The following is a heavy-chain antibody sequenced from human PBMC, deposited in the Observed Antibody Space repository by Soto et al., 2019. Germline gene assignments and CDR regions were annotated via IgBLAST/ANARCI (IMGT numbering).Heavy chain of an antibody. Sequence: EVQLVESGGGLVQPGGSLRLSCAASGFTFSSYAMHWVRQAPGKGLEYVSAITSNGDNTDYASSVKGRFTISRDNSKNTLYLQMGSLRAEDMAVYYCARRIPFGYGMDVWGQGNKVTVSS. CDR2: ITSNGDNT. CDR3: ARRIPFGYGMDV. D-gene: IGHD2-21*01. CDR1: GFTFSSYA. J-gene: IGHJ6*02. V-gene: IGHV3-64*01.